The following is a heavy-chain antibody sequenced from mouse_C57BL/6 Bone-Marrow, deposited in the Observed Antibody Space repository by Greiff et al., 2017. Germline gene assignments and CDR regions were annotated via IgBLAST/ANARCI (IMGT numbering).Heavy chain of an antibody. CDR2: FYPGSGSI. V-gene: IGHV1-62-2*01. CDR3: ARHEVWTWFAY. CDR1: GYTFTEYT. J-gene: IGHJ3*01. Sequence: QVHVKQSGAELVKPGASVTLSCKASGYTFTEYTIHWVKQRSGKGLEWIGWFYPGSGSIKYNEKFKDKATLTADKSSSTVYMELSRLTSEDSAVYCCARHEVWTWFAYWGQGTLVTVSA.